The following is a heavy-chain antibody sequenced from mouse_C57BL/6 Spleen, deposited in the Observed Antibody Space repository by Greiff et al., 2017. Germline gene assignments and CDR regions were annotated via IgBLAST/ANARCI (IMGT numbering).Heavy chain of an antibody. CDR1: GYTFTSYW. V-gene: IGHV1-61*01. D-gene: IGHD3-2*02. CDR2: IYPSDSET. J-gene: IGHJ3*01. CDR3: ARVEDSSGYGFAY. Sequence: QVQLQQPGAELVRPGSSVKLSCKASGYTFTSYWMDWVKQRPGQGLEWIGNIYPSDSETHYNQKFKDKATLTVDKSSSTAYMQLSSLTSEDSAVDYCARVEDSSGYGFAYWGQGTLVTVSA.